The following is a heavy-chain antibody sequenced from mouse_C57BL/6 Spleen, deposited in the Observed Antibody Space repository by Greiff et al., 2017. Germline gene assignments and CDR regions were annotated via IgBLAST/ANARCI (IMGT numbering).Heavy chain of an antibody. D-gene: IGHD3-2*02. J-gene: IGHJ4*01. V-gene: IGHV1-82*01. Sequence: QVQLQQSGPELVKPGASVKISCKASGYAFSSSWMNWVKQRPGKGLEWIGRIYPGDGDTNYNGKFKGKATLTADKSSSTAYMQLSSLTSEDSAVYFCARAAQATSFYAMDYWGQGTSVTVSS. CDR3: ARAAQATSFYAMDY. CDR2: IYPGDGDT. CDR1: GYAFSSSW.